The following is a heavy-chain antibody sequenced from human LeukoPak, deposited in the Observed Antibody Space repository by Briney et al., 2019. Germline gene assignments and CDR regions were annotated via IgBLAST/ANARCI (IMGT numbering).Heavy chain of an antibody. D-gene: IGHD3-3*01. CDR2: IKQDGSEK. Sequence: GGSLRLSCAASGFTFSSYWMSWVRQAPGKGLERVANIKQDGSEKYYVDSVKGRFTISRDNAKNSLYLQMNSLRAEDTAVYYCARRGYDFWSGYGVYYFDYWGQGTLVTVSS. J-gene: IGHJ4*02. V-gene: IGHV3-7*01. CDR1: GFTFSSYW. CDR3: ARRGYDFWSGYGVYYFDY.